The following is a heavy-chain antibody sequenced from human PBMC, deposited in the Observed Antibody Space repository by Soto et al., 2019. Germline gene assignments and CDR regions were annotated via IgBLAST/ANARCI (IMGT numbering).Heavy chain of an antibody. D-gene: IGHD2-21*01. Sequence: QVQLVESGGGLVKPGGSLRLSCTTSGFIFSDHYMSWIRQAPGKGLELISYISPGGRYTNYGDSVKGRFTISRDNAKNSLFLQVNTLRDEDTAVYYCSSGGGGGVFDHWGQGTLVTVSS. CDR2: ISPGGRYT. J-gene: IGHJ4*02. CDR1: GFIFSDHY. CDR3: SSGGGGGVFDH. V-gene: IGHV3-11*05.